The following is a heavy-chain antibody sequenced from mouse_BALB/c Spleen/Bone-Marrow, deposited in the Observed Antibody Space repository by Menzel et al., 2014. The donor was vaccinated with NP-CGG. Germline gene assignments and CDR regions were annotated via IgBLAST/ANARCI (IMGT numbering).Heavy chain of an antibody. D-gene: IGHD1-1*02. CDR3: ARDKGGILFDY. CDR1: GFTFTDYY. Sequence: DVQLVESGGGLVQPGGSLRLSCATSGFTFTDYYMNWVRQPPGKALEWLGFIRNKANGYTTEYSASVKGRFTISRDNSRSILYLQMNTLRAEDSATYYCARDKGGILFDYWGQGTTLTVSS. CDR2: IRNKANGYTT. J-gene: IGHJ2*01. V-gene: IGHV7-3*02.